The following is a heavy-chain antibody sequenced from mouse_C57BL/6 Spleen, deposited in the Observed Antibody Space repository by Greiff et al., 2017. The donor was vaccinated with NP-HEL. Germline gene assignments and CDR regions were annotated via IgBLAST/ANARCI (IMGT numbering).Heavy chain of an antibody. V-gene: IGHV1-7*01. CDR2: INPSSGYT. Sequence: QVQLQQSGAELAKPGASVKLSCKASGYTFTSYWMHWVKQRPGQGLEWIGYINPSSGYTKYNQKFKDKATLTADKSSSTAYMQLSSLTYEDSAVYDLARDGITTVVATHWYFDVWGTGTTVTVSA. CDR3: ARDGITTVVATHWYFDV. D-gene: IGHD1-1*01. CDR1: GYTFTSYW. J-gene: IGHJ1*03.